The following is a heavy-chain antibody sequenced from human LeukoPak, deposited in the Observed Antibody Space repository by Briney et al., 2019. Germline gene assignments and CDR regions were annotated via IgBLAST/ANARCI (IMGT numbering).Heavy chain of an antibody. D-gene: IGHD3-22*01. J-gene: IGHJ1*01. Sequence: GASVKVSCKASGYTFTSYGISWVRQAPGQGLEWMGWISAYNGNTNYAQKLQGRVTMTTDTSTSTAYMELRSLRSEDTAVYYCARDEAAYYDSSGYHGDFQHWGQGTLVTVSS. CDR2: ISAYNGNT. CDR3: ARDEAAYYDSSGYHGDFQH. CDR1: GYTFTSYG. V-gene: IGHV1-18*01.